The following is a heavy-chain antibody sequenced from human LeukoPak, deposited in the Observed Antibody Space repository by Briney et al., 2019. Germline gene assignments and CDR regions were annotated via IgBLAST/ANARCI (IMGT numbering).Heavy chain of an antibody. CDR2: IYHSGST. CDR1: GGSISSSNW. V-gene: IGHV4-4*02. D-gene: IGHD3-10*01. CDR3: ASLGSRPGYYGSDYYYMDV. Sequence: SGTLSLTCAVSGGSISSSNWWSWVRQPPGKGLEWIGEIYHSGSTNYNPSLKSRVTISVDKSKNQFSLKLSSVTATDTAVYYCASLGSRPGYYGSDYYYMDVWGKGTTVTVSS. J-gene: IGHJ6*03.